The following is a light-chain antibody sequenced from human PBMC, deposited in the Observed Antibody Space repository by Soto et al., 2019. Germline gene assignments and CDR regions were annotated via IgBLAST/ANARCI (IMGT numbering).Light chain of an antibody. CDR3: QQYYNTPGT. CDR1: QSVLYTSNNKNN. J-gene: IGKJ4*01. CDR2: WAS. V-gene: IGKV4-1*01. Sequence: DIVMTQSPDSLSVSLGERATINCKSSQSVLYTSNNKNNLAWYQQKPGQPLNLLIYWASTRESGVPDRFSGSGSGTDFTLTISSLQAEDVAVYYCQQYYNTPGTFGGGTKVEIK.